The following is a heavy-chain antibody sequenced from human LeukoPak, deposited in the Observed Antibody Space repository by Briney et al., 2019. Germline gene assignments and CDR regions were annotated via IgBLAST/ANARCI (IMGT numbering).Heavy chain of an antibody. CDR1: GGTFSSYA. CDR3: ARSAYYYGSGSYYNEAFDY. Sequence: GASVKVSCKASGGTFSSYAISWVRQAPGQGLEWMGRIIPILGIANYAQKFQGRVTITADKSTSTAYMELSSLRSEDTAVYYCARSAYYYGSGSYYNEAFDYWGQGTLVTVSS. J-gene: IGHJ4*02. D-gene: IGHD3-10*01. V-gene: IGHV1-69*04. CDR2: IIPILGIA.